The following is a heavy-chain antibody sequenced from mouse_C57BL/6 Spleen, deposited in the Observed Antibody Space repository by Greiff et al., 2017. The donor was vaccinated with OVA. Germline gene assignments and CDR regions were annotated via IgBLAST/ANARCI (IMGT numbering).Heavy chain of an antibody. CDR3: TPITTVVA. CDR1: GFTFSNYW. V-gene: IGHV6-3*01. D-gene: IGHD1-1*01. J-gene: IGHJ2*01. CDR2: IRLKSDNYAT. Sequence: EVKLQESGGGLVQPGGSLKLSCVASGFTFSNYWMNWVRQSPEKGLEWVAQIRLKSDNYATHYAESVKGRFTISRDDSKSSVYLQMNNLRAEDTGIYYCTPITTVVAWGQGTTLTVSS.